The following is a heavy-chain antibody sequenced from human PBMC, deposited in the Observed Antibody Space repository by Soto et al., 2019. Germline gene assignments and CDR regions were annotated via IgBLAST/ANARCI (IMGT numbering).Heavy chain of an antibody. V-gene: IGHV3-30*18. CDR3: AKETIAVGGPNYFDY. Sequence: GGSLRLSCEGSGFTFSRYGMHWVRQAPGMGLEWVAVVSHDGLAQYYGDSVKGRFTISRDNSQNTLYLQMNNLRTEDTAIYYCAKETIAVGGPNYFDYWGQGTLVTVSS. D-gene: IGHD6-19*01. CDR1: GFTFSRYG. CDR2: VSHDGLAQ. J-gene: IGHJ4*02.